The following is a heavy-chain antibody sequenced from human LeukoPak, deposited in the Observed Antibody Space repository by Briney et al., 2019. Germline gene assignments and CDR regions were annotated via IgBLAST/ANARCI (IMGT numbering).Heavy chain of an antibody. V-gene: IGHV4-4*09. CDR2: IYSSGST. CDR3: ARHPRASDPFDI. J-gene: IGHJ3*02. Sequence: SETLSLTCTVSGGSMSSYYWSWIRQPPGKGLEWIGYIYSSGSTNYNPSLKSRVAISEDTSKNQFSLKPTSVTAADTALYYCARHPRASDPFDIWGQGTIVTVSS. CDR1: GGSMSSYY.